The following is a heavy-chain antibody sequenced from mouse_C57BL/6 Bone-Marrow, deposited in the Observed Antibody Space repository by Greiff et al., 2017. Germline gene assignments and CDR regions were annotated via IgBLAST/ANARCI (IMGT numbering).Heavy chain of an antibody. D-gene: IGHD1-1*01. CDR3: ARWYYYGVYAIDY. V-gene: IGHV1-64*01. CDR2: IHPGSGST. Sequence: QVQLQQSGAELVKPGASVKLSCTASGYTFTSYWMHWVKQRPGQGLEWIGKIHPGSGSTNYTEKFKSQATMTGDKSSSTAYMQLSSLTSEDSAVXYFARWYYYGVYAIDYWGQGTLVTVSA. J-gene: IGHJ4*01. CDR1: GYTFTSYW.